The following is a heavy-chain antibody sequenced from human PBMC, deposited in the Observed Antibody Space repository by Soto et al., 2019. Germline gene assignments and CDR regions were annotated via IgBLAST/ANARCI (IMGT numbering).Heavy chain of an antibody. D-gene: IGHD6-13*01. J-gene: IGHJ4*02. CDR2: MNPNSGNT. CDR1: GYTFTSYD. V-gene: IGHV1-8*01. Sequence: QVQLVQSGAEVKKPGASVKVSCKASGYTFTSYDINWVRQATGQGLEWMGWMNPNSGNTGYAQKFQGRVTMTRNTSISTAHMELSTLRSEDTAVYYCARERTSSWRFDYWGQGTLVTVSS. CDR3: ARERTSSWRFDY.